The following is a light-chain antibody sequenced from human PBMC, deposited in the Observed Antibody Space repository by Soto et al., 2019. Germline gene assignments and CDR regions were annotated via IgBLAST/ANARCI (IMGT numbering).Light chain of an antibody. V-gene: IGKV3-11*01. J-gene: IGKJ3*01. CDR3: QLRSAWPLFT. CDR1: QSVGSY. CDR2: DAS. Sequence: EIELTQSPATLSLSPGERASISCRASQSVGSYFAWYQQKPGQAPRLLIYDASKRDTGIPARFSGSGSGTEFTLTISSLEPEDFAIYYWQLRSAWPLFTFGPGTRVDVK.